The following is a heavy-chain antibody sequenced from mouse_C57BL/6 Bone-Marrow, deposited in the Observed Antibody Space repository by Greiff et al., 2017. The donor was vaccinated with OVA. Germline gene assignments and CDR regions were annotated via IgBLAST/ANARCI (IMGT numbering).Heavy chain of an antibody. Sequence: VQLQQSGAELARPGASVKMSCKASGYTFTSYTMHWVKQRPGQGLEWIGYINPSSGYTKYNQKFKDKATLTADKSSSTAYMQLSSLTSEDSAVYYCARSNGYYEMFAYWGQGTLVTVSA. V-gene: IGHV1-4*01. J-gene: IGHJ3*01. CDR2: INPSSGYT. CDR1: GYTFTSYT. CDR3: ARSNGYYEMFAY. D-gene: IGHD2-3*01.